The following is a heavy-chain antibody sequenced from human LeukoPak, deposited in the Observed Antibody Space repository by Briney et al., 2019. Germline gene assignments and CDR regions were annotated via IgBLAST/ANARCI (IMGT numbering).Heavy chain of an antibody. Sequence: SETLSLTCTVSGGSISSYYWSWIRQPPGKGLEWIGYIYYSGSTNYNPPLKSRVTISVDTSKNQFSLKLSSVTAADTAVYYCARVDYDILTGYWNFDYWGQGTLVTVSS. CDR1: GGSISSYY. J-gene: IGHJ4*02. D-gene: IGHD3-9*01. CDR3: ARVDYDILTGYWNFDY. CDR2: IYYSGST. V-gene: IGHV4-59*01.